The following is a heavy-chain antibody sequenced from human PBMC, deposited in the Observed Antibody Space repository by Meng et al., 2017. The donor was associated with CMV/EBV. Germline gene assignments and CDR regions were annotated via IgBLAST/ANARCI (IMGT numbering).Heavy chain of an antibody. J-gene: IGHJ4*02. Sequence: ASKITCTNYAMSWVRQAPGKGPEWVSDIGPSGLYKYEADSVKGRFTISRDIPKNTLYLKMNNLRVEDTAVYYCASRDAVAGRRAFDYWGQGTLVTVSS. V-gene: IGHV3-23*01. CDR3: ASRDAVAGRRAFDY. CDR2: IGPSGLYK. CDR1: KITCTNYA. D-gene: IGHD6-19*01.